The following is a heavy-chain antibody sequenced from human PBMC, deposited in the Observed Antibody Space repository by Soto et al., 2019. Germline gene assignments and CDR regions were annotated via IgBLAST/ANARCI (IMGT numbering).Heavy chain of an antibody. CDR2: VVPLLGIE. CDR3: PRYRPEKAVVPVTRPHCDS. Sequence: QVQLVQSGAKVKRPGSSVKVSCKASGGTFNSHTINWVRQAPGQGLEWVGRVVPLLGIESHPQKFKDRLTSAAATATGSVFMGLSNLRAEDTAVYYCPRYRPEKAVVPVTRPHCDSWGPGTLITVSS. V-gene: IGHV1-69*02. J-gene: IGHJ4*02. D-gene: IGHD2-21*01. CDR1: GGTFNSHT.